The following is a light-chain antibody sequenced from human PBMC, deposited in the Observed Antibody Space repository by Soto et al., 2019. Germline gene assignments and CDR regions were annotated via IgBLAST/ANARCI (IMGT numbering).Light chain of an antibody. CDR3: QQANSLPYT. CDR1: QGISRW. Sequence: DIQMTQSPSSVSASVGDRVTITCRASQGISRWLAWYQQKPGRAPKLLIYRASSLQSGVPSRFSGSGSGTDFNLTISSLQPEDSATYYCQQANSLPYTFGQGTELEIK. J-gene: IGKJ2*01. CDR2: RAS. V-gene: IGKV1-12*01.